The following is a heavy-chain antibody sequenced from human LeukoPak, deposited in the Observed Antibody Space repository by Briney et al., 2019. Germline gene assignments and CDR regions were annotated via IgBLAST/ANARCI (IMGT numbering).Heavy chain of an antibody. Sequence: ASVKVSCKASGYTFTSYDINWVRQATGQGLEWMGWMNPNSGNTGYAQKFQGRVTMTTNTSISTAYMELSSLRSEDTAVYYCAGREYGSGSYQLGFWGQGTLVTVSS. CDR3: AGREYGSGSYQLGF. CDR1: GYTFTSYD. D-gene: IGHD3-10*01. CDR2: MNPNSGNT. J-gene: IGHJ1*01. V-gene: IGHV1-8*01.